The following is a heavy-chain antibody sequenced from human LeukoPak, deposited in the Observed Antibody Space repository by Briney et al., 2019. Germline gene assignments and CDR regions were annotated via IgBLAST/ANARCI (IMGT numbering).Heavy chain of an antibody. CDR2: IWYDGSNK. CDR3: AKCGRSGSYSTYYFDY. CDR1: GFTFSSDG. V-gene: IGHV3-33*06. D-gene: IGHD1-26*01. Sequence: PGGSLRLSCAASGFTFSSDGMHWFRQAPGKGLEWVAVIWYDGSNKYYADSVKGRFTISRDNSKNTLYLQMNSLRAEDTAVYYCAKCGRSGSYSTYYFDYWGQGTLVTVSS. J-gene: IGHJ4*02.